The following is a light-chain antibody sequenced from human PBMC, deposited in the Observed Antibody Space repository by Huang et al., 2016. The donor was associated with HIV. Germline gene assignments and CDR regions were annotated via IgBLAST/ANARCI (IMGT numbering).Light chain of an antibody. V-gene: IGKV3D-20*01. CDR2: DAS. Sequence: EIVLTQSPATLSLSPGERATLSCGASQSVASNLAWYQQKPGRAPRLLIYDASSRATGIPDRFSGSGSGTDFTLTISRLEPEDFAVYYCQQYGSSPLTFGGGTKVEIK. CDR3: QQYGSSPLT. CDR1: QSVASN. J-gene: IGKJ4*01.